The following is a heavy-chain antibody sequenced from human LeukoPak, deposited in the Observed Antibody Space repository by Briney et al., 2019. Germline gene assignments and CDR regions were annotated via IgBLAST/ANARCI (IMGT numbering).Heavy chain of an antibody. V-gene: IGHV4-59*08. CDR3: ARHQLAYSSGWYFNY. CDR1: GGSISSYY. Sequence: SGTLSLTCTVSGGSISSYYWSWIRQPPGKGLEWIGYIYYSGSTNYNPSLKSRVTISVDTSKNQFSLKLSSVTAADTAVYYCARHQLAYSSGWYFNYWGQGTLVTVSS. CDR2: IYYSGST. D-gene: IGHD6-19*01. J-gene: IGHJ4*02.